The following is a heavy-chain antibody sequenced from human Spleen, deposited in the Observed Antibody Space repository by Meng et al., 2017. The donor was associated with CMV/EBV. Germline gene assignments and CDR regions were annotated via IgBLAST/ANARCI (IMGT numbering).Heavy chain of an antibody. V-gene: IGHV1-18*01. J-gene: IGHJ4*02. CDR2: IRAYNANT. CDR1: TSYD. Sequence: TSYDISWVRQDPGQGLEWMGWIRAYNANTKDEQKFQGRVTMKIDTSTRTAYMELRSLRSDETAVYYCARDRVDGYCSSSNCRVIDYWGQGTLVTVSS. CDR3: ARDRVDGYCSSSNCRVIDY. D-gene: IGHD2-2*01.